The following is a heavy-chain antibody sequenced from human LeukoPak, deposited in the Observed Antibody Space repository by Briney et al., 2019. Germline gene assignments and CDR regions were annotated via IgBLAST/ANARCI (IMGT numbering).Heavy chain of an antibody. CDR1: GFTFSSYA. CDR3: AKDEAAAGVDFDY. Sequence: GRSLRLSCAASGFTFSSYAMHWVRQAPGKGLEWVAVISYDGSNKYYADSVKGRFTISRDNSKNALYLQMNSLRAEDTAVYYCAKDEAAAGVDFDYWGQGTLVTVYS. J-gene: IGHJ4*02. CDR2: ISYDGSNK. D-gene: IGHD6-13*01. V-gene: IGHV3-30-3*01.